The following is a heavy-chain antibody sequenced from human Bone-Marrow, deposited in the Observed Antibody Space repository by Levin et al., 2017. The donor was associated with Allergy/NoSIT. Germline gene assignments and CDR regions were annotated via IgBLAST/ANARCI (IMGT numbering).Heavy chain of an antibody. CDR2: ISAYNGNT. V-gene: IGHV1-18*01. J-gene: IGHJ4*02. Sequence: GESLKISCKASGYTFTSYGISWVRQAPGQGLEWMGWISAYNGNTNYAQKLQGRVTMTTDTSTSTAYMELRSLRSDDTAVYYCARGKDYYGSGSYYYWGQGTLVTVSS. CDR1: GYTFTSYG. D-gene: IGHD3-10*01. CDR3: ARGKDYYGSGSYYY.